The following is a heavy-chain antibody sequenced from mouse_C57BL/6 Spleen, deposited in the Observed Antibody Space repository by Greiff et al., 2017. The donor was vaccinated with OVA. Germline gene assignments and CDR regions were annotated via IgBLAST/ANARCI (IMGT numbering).Heavy chain of an antibody. Sequence: QVQLKQPGAELVKPGASVKLSCKASGYTFTSYWMHWVKQRPGQGLEWIGMIHPNSGSTNYNEKFKSKATLTVDKSSSTAYMQLSSLTSEDSAVYYCARWRGTYYSFFAYWGQGTLVTVSA. J-gene: IGHJ3*01. CDR1: GYTFTSYW. CDR2: IHPNSGST. CDR3: ARWRGTYYSFFAY. V-gene: IGHV1-64*01. D-gene: IGHD2-12*01.